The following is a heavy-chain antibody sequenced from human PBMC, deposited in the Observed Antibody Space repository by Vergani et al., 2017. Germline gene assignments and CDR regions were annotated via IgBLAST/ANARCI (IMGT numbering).Heavy chain of an antibody. CDR2: IYPADSDT. Sequence: EVELVQSGPEMRKPGESLTISCKGSEYSFGKYWIGWVRQMPGKGLEWMGIIYPADSDTRYSPSFQVQVTISADKSINTAFLQWDSLKASDTALYYCARHTTYTDSWGQGTLVTVSS. V-gene: IGHV5-51*01. CDR1: EYSFGKYW. D-gene: IGHD2/OR15-2a*01. J-gene: IGHJ4*02. CDR3: ARHTTYTDS.